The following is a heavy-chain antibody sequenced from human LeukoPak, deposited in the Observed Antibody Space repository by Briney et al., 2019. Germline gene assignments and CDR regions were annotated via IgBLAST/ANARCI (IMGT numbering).Heavy chain of an antibody. CDR1: GFTFSSYA. Sequence: GGSLRLSCAASGFTFSSYAMSWVRQAPGKGLEWVAVIWYGGSNKYYADSVKGRFTISRDNSKNTLYLQMNSLRAEDTAVYYCATGFGYYDSSAYAFDIWGQGTMVTVSS. V-gene: IGHV3-33*08. CDR2: IWYGGSNK. J-gene: IGHJ3*02. D-gene: IGHD3-22*01. CDR3: ATGFGYYDSSAYAFDI.